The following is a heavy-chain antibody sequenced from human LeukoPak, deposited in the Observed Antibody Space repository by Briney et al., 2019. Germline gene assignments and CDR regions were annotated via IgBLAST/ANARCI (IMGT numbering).Heavy chain of an antibody. V-gene: IGHV1-2*02. CDR3: ARASGGGQTSFDI. CDR1: GYTFTGYY. Sequence: ASVKVSCKASGYTFTGYYMHWVRQAPGQGLEWMGWINPNSGGTNYAQKFQGRITMTRDTSISTVYMELTSLRSDDTAVFYCARASGGGQTSFDIWGQGTVVTVSS. CDR2: INPNSGGT. D-gene: IGHD3-16*01. J-gene: IGHJ3*02.